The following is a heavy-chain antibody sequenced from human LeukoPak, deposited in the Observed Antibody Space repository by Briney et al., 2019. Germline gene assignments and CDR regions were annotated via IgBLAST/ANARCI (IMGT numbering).Heavy chain of an antibody. CDR1: GFTFSSHS. Sequence: GGSLRLSCAASGFTFSSHSMNWVRQAPGKGLEWVSSISSSSSYIYYADSVKGRFTISRDNAKNSLYLQMNSLRAEDTAVYYCAKATGHIVVVTAIFDYWGQGTLVTVSS. CDR3: AKATGHIVVVTAIFDY. CDR2: ISSSSSYI. V-gene: IGHV3-21*04. D-gene: IGHD2-21*02. J-gene: IGHJ4*02.